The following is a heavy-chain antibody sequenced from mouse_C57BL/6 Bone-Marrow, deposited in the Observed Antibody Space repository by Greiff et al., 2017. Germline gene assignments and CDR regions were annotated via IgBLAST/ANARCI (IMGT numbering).Heavy chain of an antibody. J-gene: IGHJ2*01. V-gene: IGHV1-81*01. CDR3: ARGGWLLRV. CDR1: GYTFTSYG. CDR2: ISPRSGNT. Sequence: QVQLQQSGAELARPGASVKLSCKASGYTFTSYGISWVKQRTGQGLEWIGEISPRSGNTYYNEKFQGKATLTADKSSSTAYMELRSLTSEDSAVYFCARGGWLLRVWGQGTTLTVSS. D-gene: IGHD2-3*01.